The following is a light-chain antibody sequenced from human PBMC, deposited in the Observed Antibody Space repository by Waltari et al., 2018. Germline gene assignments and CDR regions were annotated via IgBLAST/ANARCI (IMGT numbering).Light chain of an antibody. Sequence: QSALTQPASVSGSPGQSIAISCTGTSSDVGAYNYVSWYQQHPGKAPKHMIFEVNNRPSGVSNRFSGSKSGNTASLSISGLQAEDEADYYCTSSSSSTTLYLFGTGTKVTVL. V-gene: IGLV2-14*01. CDR2: EVN. J-gene: IGLJ1*01. CDR1: SSDVGAYNY. CDR3: TSSSSSTTLYL.